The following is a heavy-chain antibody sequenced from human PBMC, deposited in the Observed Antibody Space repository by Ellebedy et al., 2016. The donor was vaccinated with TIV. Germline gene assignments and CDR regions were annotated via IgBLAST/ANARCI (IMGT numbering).Heavy chain of an antibody. Sequence: SQTLSLTCAISGDSFSSNSVAWNWIRQSPSRGLEWLGRTYYRSKWYNDYAASVKSRITINPDTSKNQFSLQLNSVTPEDTAVYYCARMGYSSTLPYLDYWGQGTLVTVSS. J-gene: IGHJ4*02. CDR1: GDSFSSNSVA. CDR2: TYYRSKWYN. V-gene: IGHV6-1*01. CDR3: ARMGYSSTLPYLDY. D-gene: IGHD6-13*01.